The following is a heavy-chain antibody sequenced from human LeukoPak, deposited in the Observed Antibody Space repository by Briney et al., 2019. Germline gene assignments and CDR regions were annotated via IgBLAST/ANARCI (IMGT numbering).Heavy chain of an antibody. CDR2: ISYDGSNK. D-gene: IGHD6-19*01. CDR3: ARDVSPGIAVAGTLY. J-gene: IGHJ4*02. Sequence: PGGSLRLSCAASGFTFSSYGMHWVRQAPGKGLEWVAVISYDGSNKYYADSVKGRFTISRDNSKNTLYLQMNSLRAEDTAVYYCARDVSPGIAVAGTLYWGQGTLVTVSS. CDR1: GFTFSSYG. V-gene: IGHV3-30*03.